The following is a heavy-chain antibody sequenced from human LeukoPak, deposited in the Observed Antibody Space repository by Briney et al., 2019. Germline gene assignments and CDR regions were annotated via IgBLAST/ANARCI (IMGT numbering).Heavy chain of an antibody. V-gene: IGHV3-23*01. Sequence: GGSLRLSCAASGFPFNTYVMSWVRQAPGKGLEWVSAINGGGSNTYYADSVKGRFTISRDNSKNMVYLQMNNLRADDTAVYYCAKSVVVITFRFDYWGQGTLVTVSS. J-gene: IGHJ4*02. CDR1: GFPFNTYV. D-gene: IGHD2-15*01. CDR2: INGGGSNT. CDR3: AKSVVVITFRFDY.